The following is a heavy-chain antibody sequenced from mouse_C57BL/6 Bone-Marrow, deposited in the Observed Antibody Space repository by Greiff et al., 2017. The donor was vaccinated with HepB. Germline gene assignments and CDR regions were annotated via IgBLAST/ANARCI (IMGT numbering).Heavy chain of an antibody. CDR3: ARGSYYGSFYWYFDV. V-gene: IGHV5-17*01. CDR2: ISSGSSTI. D-gene: IGHD1-1*01. CDR1: GFTFSDSG. Sequence: EVKLVESGGGLVKPGGSLKLSCAASGFTFSDSGMHWVRQAPEKGLEWVAYISSGSSTIYYADTVKGRFTISRDNAKNTLFLQMTSLRSEDTAMYYCARGSYYGSFYWYFDVWGTGTTVTVAS. J-gene: IGHJ1*03.